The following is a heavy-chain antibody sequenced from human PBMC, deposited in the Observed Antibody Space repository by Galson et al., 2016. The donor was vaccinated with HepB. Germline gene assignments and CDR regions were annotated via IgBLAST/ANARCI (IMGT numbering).Heavy chain of an antibody. CDR2: IYDSGAR. J-gene: IGHJ6*02. CDR3: ARYNGDYIGYYYYGMDV. D-gene: IGHD4-17*01. CDR1: GGSISSYY. V-gene: IGHV4-59*01. Sequence: ETLSLTCSVSGGSISSYYWSWIRQPPGKGLEWIGYIYDSGARNYNPSLKSRATISLKTPKKQFSLKLSSVTAADTAVYYCARYNGDYIGYYYYGMDVWGQGTTVTVSS.